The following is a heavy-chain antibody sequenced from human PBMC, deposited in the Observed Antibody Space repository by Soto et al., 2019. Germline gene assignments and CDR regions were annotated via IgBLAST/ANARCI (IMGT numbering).Heavy chain of an antibody. CDR3: EKYMAVAGPGNLYAFDI. Sequence: EVQLLESGGGLVQPGGSLRLSCAASGFTFSSYAMSWVRQAPGKGLEWVSAISGSGGSTYYADSVKGRFTISRDNSKNTLYMQMNSVRAEDTAVYYCEKYMAVAGPGNLYAFDIWGQGTMVTVSS. J-gene: IGHJ3*02. D-gene: IGHD6-19*01. CDR1: GFTFSSYA. V-gene: IGHV3-23*01. CDR2: ISGSGGST.